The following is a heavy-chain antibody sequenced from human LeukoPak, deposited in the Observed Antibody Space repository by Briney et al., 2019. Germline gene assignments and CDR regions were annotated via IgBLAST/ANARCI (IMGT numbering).Heavy chain of an antibody. J-gene: IGHJ4*02. V-gene: IGHV3-30*02. Sequence: GGSLRLSCAASGFTFNNYGMHWVRQAPGKGLEWLAFIRYDGSNTYYADSVKGRFTVSRDDSKNTLYLELISLTAEDTAVYYCAKDDAWIRFGEWSQGTLVTVSS. D-gene: IGHD3-10*01. CDR3: AKDDAWIRFGE. CDR1: GFTFNNYG. CDR2: IRYDGSNT.